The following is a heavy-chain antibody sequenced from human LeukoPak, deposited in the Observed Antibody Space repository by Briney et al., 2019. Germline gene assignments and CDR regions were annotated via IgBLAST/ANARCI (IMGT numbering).Heavy chain of an antibody. D-gene: IGHD3-3*02. CDR1: GGSISSYY. J-gene: IGHJ4*02. Sequence: PSETLSLTCTVSGGSISSYYWSWIRQPPGKGLEWIGYIYYSGSTNYNPSLKSRVTISVDTSKNQFSLKLSSVTAADTAVYYCARLRRISYFDYWGQGTLVTVSS. CDR3: ARLRRISYFDY. V-gene: IGHV4-59*12. CDR2: IYYSGST.